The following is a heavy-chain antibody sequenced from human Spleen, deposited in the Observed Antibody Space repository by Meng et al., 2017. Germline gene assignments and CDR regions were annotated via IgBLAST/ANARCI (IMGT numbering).Heavy chain of an antibody. Sequence: QVQLQQWGAGLVKPSETLSLTCGVYGGSFNDFYWRWIRQPPGKGLEWIGEINHRGSTGYNPSLKSRVTISVDTSKNQISLRLTSVIAADTAVYYCVYFWSGYFTSGQGTLVTVSS. CDR3: VYFWSGYFT. J-gene: IGHJ5*02. CDR1: GGSFNDFY. V-gene: IGHV4-34*01. D-gene: IGHD3-3*01. CDR2: INHRGST.